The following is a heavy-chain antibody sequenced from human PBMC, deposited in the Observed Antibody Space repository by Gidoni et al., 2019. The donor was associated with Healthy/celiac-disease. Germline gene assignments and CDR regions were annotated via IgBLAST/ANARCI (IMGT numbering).Heavy chain of an antibody. CDR2: LNHSGST. J-gene: IGHJ4*02. D-gene: IGHD2-15*01. Sequence: QVQLQQWGAGLLKPSETLSLTCAVYGGSFSGYYWSWIRQPPGKGLEWIGELNHSGSTNYNPSLKSRVTISVDTSKNQFSLKLSSVTAADTAVYYCASLSCSGGSCRGSIDYWGQGTLVTVSS. CDR1: GGSFSGYY. CDR3: ASLSCSGGSCRGSIDY. V-gene: IGHV4-34*01.